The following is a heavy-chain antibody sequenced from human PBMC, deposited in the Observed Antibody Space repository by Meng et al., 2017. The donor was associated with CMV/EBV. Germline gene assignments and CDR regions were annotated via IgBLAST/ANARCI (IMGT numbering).Heavy chain of an antibody. CDR2: IYYSGST. CDR3: AREAGMFDP. D-gene: IGHD6-19*01. CDR1: GGSVSSGSSY. V-gene: IGHV4-61*01. Sequence: SETLSLTCTVSGGSVSSGSSYWSWIRQPPGKGLEWIGYIYYSGSTNYNPSLKSRVTISVDTSKNQFSLKLSSVTAADTAVYYCAREAGMFDPWGQGTLVTVSS. J-gene: IGHJ5*02.